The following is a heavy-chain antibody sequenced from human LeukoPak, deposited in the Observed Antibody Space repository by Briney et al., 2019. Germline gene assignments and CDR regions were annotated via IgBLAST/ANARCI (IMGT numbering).Heavy chain of an antibody. V-gene: IGHV4-4*07. CDR2: IYTSGST. CDR3: ARDSGYVNWFWFDP. J-gene: IGHJ5*02. CDR1: GGSISSYY. Sequence: PSETLSLTCTVSGGSISSYYLSWIRQPAGKGLEWIGRIYTSGSTNYNPSLKSRVTMSVDTSKNQFSLKLRSVTAADTAVYYCARDSGYVNWFWFDPWGQGTLVTVSS. D-gene: IGHD5-12*01.